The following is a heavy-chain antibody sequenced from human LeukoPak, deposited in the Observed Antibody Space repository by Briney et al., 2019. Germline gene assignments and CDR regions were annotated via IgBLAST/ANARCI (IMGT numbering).Heavy chain of an antibody. D-gene: IGHD3-22*01. CDR1: GGSFSVYY. CDR2: INYSGYP. Sequence: KPSESLSLACAVEGGSFSVYYWAWIRQPPGRGLEWVGEINYSGYPTYHPSLKSRPTISADTSKNQFSLKVNSVTAADTAFYYRARCGGYDYFDDYWGQGTLVTVSS. CDR3: ARCGGYDYFDDY. V-gene: IGHV4-34*01. J-gene: IGHJ4*02.